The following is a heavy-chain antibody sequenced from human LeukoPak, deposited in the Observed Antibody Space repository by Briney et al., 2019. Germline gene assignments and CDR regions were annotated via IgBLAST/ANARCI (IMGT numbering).Heavy chain of an antibody. CDR1: GFTFSSYS. Sequence: GGSLRLSCAAPGFTFSSYSMNWVRQAPGKGLEWVSYISSSSSTIYYADSVKGRFTISRDNAKNSLYLQMNSLRAEDTAVYYCARERGDFWSGSKYFDYWGQGTLVTVSS. CDR2: ISSSSSTI. V-gene: IGHV3-48*01. CDR3: ARERGDFWSGSKYFDY. J-gene: IGHJ4*02. D-gene: IGHD3-3*01.